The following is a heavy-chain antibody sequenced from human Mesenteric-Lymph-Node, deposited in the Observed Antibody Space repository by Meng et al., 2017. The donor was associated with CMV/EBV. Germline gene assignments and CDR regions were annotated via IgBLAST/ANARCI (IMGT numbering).Heavy chain of an antibody. CDR2: ISGSGGST. CDR1: GFMFSSHA. J-gene: IGHJ6*02. CDR3: AKDQGGGEAYYDFWSAPYGMDV. V-gene: IGHV3-23*01. D-gene: IGHD3-3*01. Sequence: GGSLRLSCAASGFMFSSHAMSWVRQAPGKGLEWVSAISGSGGSTYYADSVKGRFTVSRDNSKNTLYLQMNSLRAEDTAVFYCAKDQGGGEAYYDFWSAPYGMDVWDQGTTVTVSS.